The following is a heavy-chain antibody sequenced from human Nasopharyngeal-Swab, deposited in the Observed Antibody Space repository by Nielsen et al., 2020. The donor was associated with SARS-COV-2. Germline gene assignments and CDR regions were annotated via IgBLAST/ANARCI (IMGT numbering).Heavy chain of an antibody. Sequence: ASVTVSCKASGYTFTSYGISWVRQAPGQGLEWMGWISAYNGNTNYAQKLQGRVTMTTDTSTSTAYMELRSLRSDDTAVYYCARSWVPSHYYDSPYSDYWGQGTLVTVSS. D-gene: IGHD3-22*01. CDR3: ARSWVPSHYYDSPYSDY. CDR1: GYTFTSYG. CDR2: ISAYNGNT. V-gene: IGHV1-18*01. J-gene: IGHJ4*02.